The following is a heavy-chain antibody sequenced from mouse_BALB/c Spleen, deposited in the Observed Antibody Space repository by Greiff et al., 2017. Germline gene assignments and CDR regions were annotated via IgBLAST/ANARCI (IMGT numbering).Heavy chain of an antibody. CDR3: ASDGYYLFDY. CDR2: INSNGGST. CDR1: GFTFSSYG. D-gene: IGHD2-3*01. V-gene: IGHV5-6-3*01. Sequence: EVMLVESGGGLVQPGGSLKLSCAASGFTFSSYGMSWVRQTPDKRLELVATINSNGGSTYYPDSVKGRFTISRDTAKNTLYLQMSSLKSEDTAMYYCASDGYYLFDYWGQGTTLTVSS. J-gene: IGHJ2*01.